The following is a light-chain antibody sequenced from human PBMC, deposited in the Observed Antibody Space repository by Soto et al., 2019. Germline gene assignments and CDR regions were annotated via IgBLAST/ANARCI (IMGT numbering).Light chain of an antibody. CDR2: MNN. CDR1: RSNIGSSI. CDR3: VAWDDDLSARV. V-gene: IGLV1-47*01. J-gene: IGLJ3*02. Sequence: QSVLTQPPSLSGTPGQTVTISCLGSRSNIGSSIVHWYQQLPGTAPKHLIYMNNQRPAGVPDRFSGSKSGTSASLVISALRSEDEADHYCVAWDDDLSARVFGGGTKLTVL.